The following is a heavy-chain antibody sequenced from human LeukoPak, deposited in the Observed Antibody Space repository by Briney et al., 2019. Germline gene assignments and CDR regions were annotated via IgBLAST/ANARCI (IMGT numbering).Heavy chain of an antibody. CDR1: GFTVSSNY. D-gene: IGHD6-6*01. CDR3: AKHIATRPSYFDY. V-gene: IGHV3-23*01. J-gene: IGHJ4*02. Sequence: GRSLRLSCAASGFTVSSNYMSWVCQAPGKGLECASVISDSGGSTGYADSVKGRFTISRDNSKNTLLLKMNSLRAEDTAVYYCAKHIATRPSYFDYWGQGTLVTVSS. CDR2: ISDSGGST.